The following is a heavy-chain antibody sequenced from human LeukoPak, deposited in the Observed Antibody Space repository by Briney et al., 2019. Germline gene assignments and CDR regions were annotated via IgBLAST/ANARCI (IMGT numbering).Heavy chain of an antibody. J-gene: IGHJ4*01. V-gene: IGHV3-23*01. CDR3: AKHLFGCLGNGLDF. Sequence: GGSMRLSCAASGFTFSSSAMSWVRQAPGKGLEWVSTIGNTGSSTYYADSVTGRFTISRDNSKNTPDLQMNSLRGQDTAAYYCAKHLFGCLGNGLDFWGQGILVTVST. CDR2: IGNTGSST. CDR1: GFTFSSSA. D-gene: IGHD3-16*01.